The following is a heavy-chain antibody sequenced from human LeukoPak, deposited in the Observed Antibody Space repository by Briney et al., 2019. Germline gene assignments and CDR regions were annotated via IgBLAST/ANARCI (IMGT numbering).Heavy chain of an antibody. D-gene: IGHD5-18*01. Sequence: VASVKVSCKASGGTFSSYAISWVRQAPGQGLEWMGGIIPIFGTANYAQKFQGRVTITADESTSTAYMELSSLRSEDTAVYYCASTVDTAMDSWGQGTLVTVSS. J-gene: IGHJ5*01. CDR3: ASTVDTAMDS. CDR2: IIPIFGTA. CDR1: GGTFSSYA. V-gene: IGHV1-69*13.